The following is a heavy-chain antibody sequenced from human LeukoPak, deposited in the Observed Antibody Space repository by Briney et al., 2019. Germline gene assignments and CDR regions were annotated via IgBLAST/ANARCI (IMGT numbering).Heavy chain of an antibody. V-gene: IGHV1-2*02. J-gene: IGHJ4*02. CDR2: INPKSGGT. Sequence: ASVKVSCKASGYTFTDFYIHWLRQAPGQGPEWMGWINPKSGGTNYAQKFQGRVTMTRDTSISTVYIELRRLRSDDTAMFFCVGGGSLIVVPPVFLSPSWGQGTLVTVSS. CDR1: GYTFTDFY. D-gene: IGHD2-2*01. CDR3: VGGGSLIVVPPVFLSPS.